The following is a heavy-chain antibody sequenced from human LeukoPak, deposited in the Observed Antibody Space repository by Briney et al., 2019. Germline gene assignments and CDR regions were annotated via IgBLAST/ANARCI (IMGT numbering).Heavy chain of an antibody. D-gene: IGHD3-10*01. V-gene: IGHV1-69*01. CDR2: IIPIFGTA. CDR1: GGTFSSYA. CDR3: ARDGPGSYYSDPGGA. J-gene: IGHJ5*02. Sequence: GSSVKVSCKASGGTFSSYAISWVRQAPGQGLEWMGGIIPIFGTANYAQKFQGRVTITADESTSTAYMELSSLRSEDTAVYYCARDGPGSYYSDPGGAWGQGTLVTVSS.